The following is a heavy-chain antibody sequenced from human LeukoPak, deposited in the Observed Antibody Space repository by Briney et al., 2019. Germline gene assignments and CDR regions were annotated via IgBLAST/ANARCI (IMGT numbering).Heavy chain of an antibody. D-gene: IGHD5-18*01. CDR2: INPGGSET. CDR1: GFTFSNYW. Sequence: GGSLRLSCAVSGFTFSNYWITWVRQAPGKGLERVANINPGGSETYHVDSVRGRFTISRDNAKNSLFLQMDSLRAEDTAVYYCAKTFTYGYDYLGQGTLVTVSS. CDR3: AKTFTYGYDY. J-gene: IGHJ4*02. V-gene: IGHV3-7*05.